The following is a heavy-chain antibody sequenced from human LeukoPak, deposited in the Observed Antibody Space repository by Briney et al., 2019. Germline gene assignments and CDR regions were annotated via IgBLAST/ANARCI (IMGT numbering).Heavy chain of an antibody. J-gene: IGHJ5*02. Sequence: GGSLRLSCAASGFTFSSYWMHWVRQAPGKGLVWVSRINSDGSSTDYAVSVKGRFTISRDNAKNTLYLQMNNLRAEDTAVYYCARDPMALDWFDPWGQGTLVTFSS. CDR1: GFTFSSYW. D-gene: IGHD3-10*01. CDR3: ARDPMALDWFDP. CDR2: INSDGSST. V-gene: IGHV3-74*01.